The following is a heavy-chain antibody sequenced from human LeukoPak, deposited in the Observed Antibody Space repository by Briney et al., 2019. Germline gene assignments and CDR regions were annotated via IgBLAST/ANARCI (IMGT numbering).Heavy chain of an antibody. CDR1: GDSVSSNSAA. Sequence: PSQTLSLTCAISGDSVSSNSAAWNWIRQSPSRGLEWPGRTYYRSKWYNDYAVSVKSRITINPDTSKNQFSLQLNSVTPEDTAVYYCARGVRSSRLGELSYDYWGQGTLVTVSS. V-gene: IGHV6-1*01. D-gene: IGHD3-16*02. CDR3: ARGVRSSRLGELSYDY. CDR2: TYYRSKWYN. J-gene: IGHJ4*02.